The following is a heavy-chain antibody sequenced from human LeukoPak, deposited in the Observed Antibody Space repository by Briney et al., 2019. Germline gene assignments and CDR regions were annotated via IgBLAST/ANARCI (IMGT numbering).Heavy chain of an antibody. CDR2: IYYSGST. CDR3: ARVVVGATEHNDY. V-gene: IGHV4-39*07. J-gene: IGHJ4*02. CDR1: GVSMSSYY. D-gene: IGHD2-15*01. Sequence: SETLSLTCSVSGVSMSSYYWGWIRQPPGKGLEWIGSIYYSGSTYYNPSLKSRVTISVDTSKNQFSLKLSSVTAADTAVYYCARVVVGATEHNDYWGQGTLVTVSS.